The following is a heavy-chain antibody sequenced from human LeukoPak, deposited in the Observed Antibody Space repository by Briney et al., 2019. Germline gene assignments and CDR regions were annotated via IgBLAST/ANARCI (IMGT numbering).Heavy chain of an antibody. V-gene: IGHV3-30*02. CDR2: IRYDGSNK. Sequence: PGGSLRLSCAASGFTFSSYGMHWVRQAPGKGLEWVAFIRYDGSNKYYADSVKGRFTISRDNSKNTLYLKMNSRRAEDTAVYYWAKGLFPTASTRIDYWGQGTLVTVSS. CDR1: GFTFSSYG. D-gene: IGHD5/OR15-5a*01. CDR3: AKGLFPTASTRIDY. J-gene: IGHJ4*02.